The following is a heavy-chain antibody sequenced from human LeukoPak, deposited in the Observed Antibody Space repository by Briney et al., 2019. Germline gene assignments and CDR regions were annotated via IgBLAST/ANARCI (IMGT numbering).Heavy chain of an antibody. CDR2: IYYSGST. CDR1: GGSISSSSYY. V-gene: IGHV4-39*01. J-gene: IGHJ4*02. D-gene: IGHD6-19*01. Sequence: WETVSLTCTVSGGSISSSSYYWGWIRQPPGKGLEWIGSIYYSGSTYYNPSLKSRVTISVDTSKNQFSLRLSSVTAADTAVYYCARRPYTSGWYSYFDYWGQGTLVTVSS. CDR3: ARRPYTSGWYSYFDY.